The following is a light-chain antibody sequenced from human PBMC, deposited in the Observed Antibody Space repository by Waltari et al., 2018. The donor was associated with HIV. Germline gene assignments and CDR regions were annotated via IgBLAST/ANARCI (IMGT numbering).Light chain of an antibody. CDR2: EVN. J-gene: IGLJ2*01. CDR1: TSDVGAYNY. CDR3: SSYAGSNTVV. Sequence: QSALPHPPSATGSPGQSVPLSFTGPTSDVGAYNYVSWYQPHPGKAPKLMIYEVNKRPSGVPDRFSGSKSGNTASLSVSGLQAEEEADYYCSSYAGSNTVVFGGGTKLTVL. V-gene: IGLV2-8*01.